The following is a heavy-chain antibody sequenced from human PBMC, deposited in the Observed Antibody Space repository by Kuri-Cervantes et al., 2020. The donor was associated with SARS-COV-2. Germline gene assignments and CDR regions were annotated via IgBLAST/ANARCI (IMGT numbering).Heavy chain of an antibody. CDR2: IYYSGST. CDR1: GGSVSSGSYY. V-gene: IGHV4-61*01. CDR3: ARDNYYGSGSFSPYYGLDV. Sequence: SETLSLTCTVSGGSVSSGSYYWSWIRQPPGKGLEWIGYIYYSGSTYYNPSLKSRLTISVDTSKNQFSLNLKSVTAADTAVYFCARDNYYGSGSFSPYYGLDVWGQGTTVTVSS. J-gene: IGHJ6*02. D-gene: IGHD3-10*01.